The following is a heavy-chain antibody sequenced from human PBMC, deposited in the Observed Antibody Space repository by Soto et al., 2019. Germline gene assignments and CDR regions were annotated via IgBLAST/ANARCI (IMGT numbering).Heavy chain of an antibody. J-gene: IGHJ4*02. Sequence: QVQLVESGGGVVQPGRSLRLSCAASGFTFSSYGMHWVRQAPGKGLEWVAVIWYDGSNKYYADSVKGRFTISRDNAKNSLYLQMNSLRAEDTAVYYCARRISRDGYDSVWGQGTLVTVSS. CDR1: GFTFSSYG. CDR3: ARRISRDGYDSV. CDR2: IWYDGSNK. D-gene: IGHD5-12*01. V-gene: IGHV3-33*01.